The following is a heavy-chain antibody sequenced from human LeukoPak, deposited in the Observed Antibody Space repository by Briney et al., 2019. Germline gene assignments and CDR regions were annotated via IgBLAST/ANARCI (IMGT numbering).Heavy chain of an antibody. Sequence: GGSLRLSRAASGFTLSSYGMHWVRPAPGKGLEWVAVIWYDGSNKYYADSVKCRFTISRDNYKNTLCLQVNSLRAEDTAVYYCARASGRFDYWGQGTLVTVSS. CDR2: IWYDGSNK. J-gene: IGHJ4*02. CDR1: GFTLSSYG. D-gene: IGHD1-14*01. V-gene: IGHV3-33*01. CDR3: ARASGRFDY.